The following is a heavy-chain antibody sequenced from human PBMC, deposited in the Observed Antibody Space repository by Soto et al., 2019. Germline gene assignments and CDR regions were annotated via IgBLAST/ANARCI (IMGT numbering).Heavy chain of an antibody. CDR2: INSDGSST. Sequence: GFRRVTCAVFGLSISSYLITWVRQAPGKGLVWVSRINSDGSSTSYADSVKGRFTISRDNAKNTLYLQMNSLRAEDTAVYYWASGLYSSSSPFEYWGQGTMVTVST. J-gene: IGHJ4*02. CDR3: ASGLYSSSSPFEY. V-gene: IGHV3-74*01. CDR1: GLSISSYL. D-gene: IGHD6-6*01.